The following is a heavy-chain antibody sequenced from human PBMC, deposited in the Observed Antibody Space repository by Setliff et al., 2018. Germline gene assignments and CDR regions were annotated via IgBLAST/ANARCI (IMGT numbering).Heavy chain of an antibody. J-gene: IGHJ3*02. Sequence: SETLSLTCTVSGGSITSYYWSWIRQPPGKGLEWIGYIYYSGSTNYNPSLKSRVTISVDRSKNQFSLKLSSVTAADTAVYYCAGAARGRGPTIFDLGAFDIWGQGTMVTGS. D-gene: IGHD3-9*01. CDR2: IYYSGST. V-gene: IGHV4-59*08. CDR1: GGSITSYY. CDR3: AGAARGRGPTIFDLGAFDI.